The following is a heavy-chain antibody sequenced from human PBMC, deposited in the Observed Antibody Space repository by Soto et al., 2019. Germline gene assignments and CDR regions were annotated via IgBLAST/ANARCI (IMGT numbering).Heavy chain of an antibody. D-gene: IGHD3-22*01. J-gene: IGHJ4*02. CDR2: IKQYGSEK. CDR3: PRDSDPYYYDSSGYYNY. V-gene: IGHV3-7*01. CDR1: GLTFSSYW. Sequence: QPGGSLRLSCAASGLTFSSYWMSWVRQAPGKGLEWVANIKQYGSEKYYVDSVKGRFTISRDNAKNSLYLQMNSLRAEDTAVYYCPRDSDPYYYDSSGYYNYWGQGALVTVS.